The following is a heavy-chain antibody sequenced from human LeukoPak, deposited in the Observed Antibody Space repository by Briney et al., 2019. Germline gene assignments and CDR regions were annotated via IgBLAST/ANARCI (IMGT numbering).Heavy chain of an antibody. J-gene: IGHJ4*02. CDR1: GFTFSSYG. CDR3: ARDSRLAVADWAY. D-gene: IGHD6-19*01. CDR2: ISYDGSNK. V-gene: IGHV3-30*03. Sequence: GGSLRLSCAASGFTFSSYGMHWVRQAPGKGLEWVAVISYDGSNKYYADSVKGRFTISRDNSKNTLYLQMNSLRAEDTALYYCARDSRLAVADWAYWGQGTLVTVSS.